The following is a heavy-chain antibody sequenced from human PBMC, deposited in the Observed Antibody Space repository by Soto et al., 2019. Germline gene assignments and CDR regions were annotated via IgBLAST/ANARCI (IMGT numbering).Heavy chain of an antibody. CDR1: GYTFTSYD. CDR3: AGGRGTMVRGNYYYYMDV. D-gene: IGHD3-10*01. J-gene: IGHJ6*03. CDR2: MNPNSGNT. V-gene: IGHV1-8*01. Sequence: ASVKVSCKASGYTFTSYDINWVRQATGQGLEWMGWMNPNSGNTGYAQKFQGRVTMTRNTSISTAYMELSSLRSEDTAVYYCAGGRGTMVRGNYYYYMDVWGKGTTVTVSS.